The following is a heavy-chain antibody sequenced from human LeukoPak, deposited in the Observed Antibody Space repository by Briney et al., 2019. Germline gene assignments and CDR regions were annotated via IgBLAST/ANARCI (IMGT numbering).Heavy chain of an antibody. D-gene: IGHD3-9*01. CDR2: IHWNDDK. J-gene: IGHJ4*02. Sequence: SGPTLVNPTQTLTLTCTFSGFSLSTSGVGVGWIRQPPGKALEWLALIHWNDDKRYSPSLRNRLTITKDTSKNQVVLTVTNMDPVDTATYYCAHSSYYDVLEGIDYWGQGTLVTVSS. V-gene: IGHV2-5*01. CDR1: GFSLSTSGVG. CDR3: AHSSYYDVLEGIDY.